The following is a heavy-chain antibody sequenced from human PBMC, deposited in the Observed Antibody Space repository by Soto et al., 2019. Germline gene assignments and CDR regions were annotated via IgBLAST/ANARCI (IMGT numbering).Heavy chain of an antibody. CDR3: AKDQPRKRWLQFDY. Sequence: GGSLRLSCAASGFTFSSYGMHWVRQAPGKGLEWVAVISYDGSNKYYADSVKGRFTISRDNSKNTLYLQMNSLRAEDTAVYYCAKDQPRKRWLQFDYWGQGTLVTVSS. J-gene: IGHJ4*02. D-gene: IGHD5-12*01. CDR1: GFTFSSYG. V-gene: IGHV3-30*18. CDR2: ISYDGSNK.